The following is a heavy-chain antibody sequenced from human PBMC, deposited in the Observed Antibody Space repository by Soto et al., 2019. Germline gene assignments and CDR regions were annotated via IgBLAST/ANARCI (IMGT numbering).Heavy chain of an antibody. CDR3: AKDVSSRRWLDP. CDR1: GASIRSYH. CDR2: MQHTGNT. Sequence: SETLSLTCAVSGASIRSYHWSWIRQPAGKGLEWVGRMQHTGNTNYNPSLKGRVTMSVDTSKNQISLKMTSVTAADTAVYFCAKDVSSRRWLDPWGQGILVTVSS. J-gene: IGHJ5*02. V-gene: IGHV4-4*07. D-gene: IGHD3-16*01.